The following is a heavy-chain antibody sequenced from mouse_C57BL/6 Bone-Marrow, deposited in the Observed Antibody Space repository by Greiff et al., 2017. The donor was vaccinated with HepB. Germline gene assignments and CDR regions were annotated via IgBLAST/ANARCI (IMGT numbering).Heavy chain of an antibody. V-gene: IGHV14-4*01. CDR3: TTPFYGSSAWFAY. J-gene: IGHJ3*01. CDR1: GFNIKDDY. D-gene: IGHD1-1*01. CDR2: IDPENGDT. Sequence: EVQLQQSGAELVRPGASVKLSCTASGFNIKDDYTHWVKQRPEQGLEWIGWIDPENGDTEYASKFLGKATITADTSSNTAYLQLSSLTSEDTAVYYCTTPFYGSSAWFAYWGQGTLVTVSA.